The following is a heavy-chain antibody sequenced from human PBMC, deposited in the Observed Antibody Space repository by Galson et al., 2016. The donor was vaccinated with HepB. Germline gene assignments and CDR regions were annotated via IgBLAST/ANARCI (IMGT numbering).Heavy chain of an antibody. J-gene: IGHJ4*02. Sequence: SETLSLTCTVSGGSIRGSIYYWGWIRQPPGKGLEWIGSIYHSGNTYYSPSLSPSLKSRVTISVDTSKNQFSLKLRYVTAADTAVYYCASHDDTDWDYWGQGTLVTVSP. CDR3: ASHDDTDWDY. V-gene: IGHV4-39*01. CDR1: GGSIRGSIYY. D-gene: IGHD3-9*01. CDR2: IYHSGNT.